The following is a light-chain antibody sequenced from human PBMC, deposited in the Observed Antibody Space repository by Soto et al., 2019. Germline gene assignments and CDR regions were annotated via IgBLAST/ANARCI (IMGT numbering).Light chain of an antibody. V-gene: IGLV2-8*01. CDR2: EVK. CDR1: SSDVGAYNYNY. J-gene: IGLJ1*01. CDR3: SSFGGNEYPYV. Sequence: QSVLTQPPSASGSPGQSVIISCTGTSSDVGAYNYNYVSWYQQHPGKAPKLLIYEVKKRPSGVPDRFSGSKSGNTASLTVSGLQAEDEADYYCSSFGGNEYPYVSGSGTKVTVL.